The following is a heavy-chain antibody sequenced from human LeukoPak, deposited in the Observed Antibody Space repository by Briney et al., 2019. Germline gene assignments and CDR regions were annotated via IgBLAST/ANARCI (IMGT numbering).Heavy chain of an antibody. D-gene: IGHD6-6*01. V-gene: IGHV4-59*01. CDR2: IYYSGST. Sequence: SETLSLTCTVSGGSISSYYWSWIRRPPGKGLEGIGYIYYSGSTNYNPSLKSRVTISVDTSKNQFSLKLSSVTAADTAVYYCARAPLVYYGMDVWGQGTTVTVSS. J-gene: IGHJ6*02. CDR3: ARAPLVYYGMDV. CDR1: GGSISSYY.